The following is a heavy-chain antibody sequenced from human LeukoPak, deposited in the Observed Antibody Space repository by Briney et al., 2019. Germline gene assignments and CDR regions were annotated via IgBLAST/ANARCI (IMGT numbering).Heavy chain of an antibody. D-gene: IGHD3-16*01. CDR2: IYHSGST. V-gene: IGHV4-38-2*02. Sequence: PSETLSLTCTVSGYSISSGYYWGWIRQPPGKGLEWIGSIYHSGSTYYNPSLKSRVTISVDTSKNQFSLNLSSVTAADTAVYFCVRLPFSGTLDYWGQGTLVTVSS. CDR1: GYSISSGYY. CDR3: VRLPFSGTLDY. J-gene: IGHJ4*02.